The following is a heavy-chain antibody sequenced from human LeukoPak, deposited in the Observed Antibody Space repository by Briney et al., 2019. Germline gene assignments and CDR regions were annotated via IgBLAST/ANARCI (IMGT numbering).Heavy chain of an antibody. Sequence: PGGSLRLSCAASGFTFSSYWMSWVRQAPGKGLEWVANIKQDGSEKYYVDSVKGRFTISRDNAKNSLYLQMNSLRAEDTAVYYCAARKHYYVFNYYFDYWGQGTLVTVSS. CDR2: IKQDGSEK. V-gene: IGHV3-7*03. CDR3: AARKHYYVFNYYFDY. J-gene: IGHJ4*02. CDR1: GFTFSSYW. D-gene: IGHD3-10*02.